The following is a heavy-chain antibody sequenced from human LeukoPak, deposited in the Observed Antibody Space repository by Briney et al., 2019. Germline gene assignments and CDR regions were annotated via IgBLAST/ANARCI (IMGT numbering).Heavy chain of an antibody. CDR3: VRGGYCSSTICYWYNAFDM. J-gene: IGHJ3*02. Sequence: GGSLRLSCAASGFTFSSYEMSWVRQAPGKGLEWVSYIATSGSAMYYADSVKGRFTISRDNAKNSLYLQMNSLRAEDMAVYYCVRGGYCSSTICYWYNAFDMWGQGTMVTVSS. CDR2: IATSGSAM. CDR1: GFTFSSYE. D-gene: IGHD2-2*01. V-gene: IGHV3-48*03.